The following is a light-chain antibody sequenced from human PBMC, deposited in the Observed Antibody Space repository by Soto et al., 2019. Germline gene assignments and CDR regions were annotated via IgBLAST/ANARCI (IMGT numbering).Light chain of an antibody. Sequence: QSALTQPPSASGSPGQSVTISCTGTSSDVGGYNYVSWYQQHPGKAPKLMIYEVSKRPSGVPDRFSGSKSGNTASLTVSGLQAEYEADYYCSSYAGSNNYVLGT. V-gene: IGLV2-8*01. CDR1: SSDVGGYNY. CDR3: SSYAGSNNYV. CDR2: EVS. J-gene: IGLJ1*01.